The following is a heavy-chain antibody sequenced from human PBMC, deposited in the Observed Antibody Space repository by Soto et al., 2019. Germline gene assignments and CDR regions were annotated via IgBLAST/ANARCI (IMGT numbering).Heavy chain of an antibody. V-gene: IGHV4-59*01. J-gene: IGHJ4*02. CDR1: GGSISSYY. Sequence: SETLSLTCTVSGGSISSYYWSWIRQPPGKGLEWIGYIYYSGSTNYNPSLKSRVTISVDTSKNQFSLKLSSVTAADTAVYYCAREIRRGYSYGYRGGFDYWGQGTLVTVSS. CDR2: IYYSGST. D-gene: IGHD5-18*01. CDR3: AREIRRGYSYGYRGGFDY.